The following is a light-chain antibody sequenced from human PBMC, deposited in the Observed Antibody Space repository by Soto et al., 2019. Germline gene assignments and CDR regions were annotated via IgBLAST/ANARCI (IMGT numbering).Light chain of an antibody. J-gene: IGKJ2*01. CDR2: DAS. CDR3: QQYTRYPYT. V-gene: IGKV1-5*01. CDR1: QSLDKW. Sequence: DIQMTQSPSTLSASVGDRVSISCRASQSLDKWLAWYQQKPGEAPKLLVSDASNLESGVSSRFTGSGSGTEFTLTISSLQPDDFATYYCQQYTRYPYTFGQGPKLEIK.